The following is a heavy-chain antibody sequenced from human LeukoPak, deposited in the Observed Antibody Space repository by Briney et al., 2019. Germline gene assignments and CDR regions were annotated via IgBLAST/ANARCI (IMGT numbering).Heavy chain of an antibody. V-gene: IGHV3-48*04. Sequence: LPGGSLRLSCAASGFSFSSYSMNWLRQAPGKGLEWVSYISSSGSTIYYADSVKGRFTISKDNAKNSLYLQMNSLRAEDTAVYYCARFAGMVSLDYWGQGTLVTVSS. CDR1: GFSFSSYS. CDR3: ARFAGMVSLDY. J-gene: IGHJ4*02. CDR2: ISSSGSTI. D-gene: IGHD5-18*01.